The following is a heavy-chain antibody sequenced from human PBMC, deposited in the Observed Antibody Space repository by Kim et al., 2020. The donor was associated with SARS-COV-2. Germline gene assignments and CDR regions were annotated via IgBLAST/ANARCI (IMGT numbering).Heavy chain of an antibody. J-gene: IGHJ4*02. CDR3: APKSSSSRRGYEH. CDR1: GGSFSGYY. CDR2: INHSGST. D-gene: IGHD6-6*01. Sequence: SETMSLTCAVYGGSFSGYYWSWIRQPPGKGLEWIGEINHSGSTNYNPSLKSRVTISVDTSKNQFSLKLSSVTAADTAVYSCAPKSSSSRRGYEHWGQGTL. V-gene: IGHV4-34*01.